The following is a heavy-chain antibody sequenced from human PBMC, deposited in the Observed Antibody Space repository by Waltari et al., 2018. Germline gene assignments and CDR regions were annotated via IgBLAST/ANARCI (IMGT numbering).Heavy chain of an antibody. CDR1: GIPFSPYA. J-gene: IGHJ4*02. CDR3: AKALGIMGFDC. Sequence: VQLVESGGGVVQRGGSLRVAFTASGIPFSPYAMAWVRQGLGQGLEWVSTISGSGNDTYYADSVKGRFTISRDNSKNTVFLQMNMLRVEDTANYYCAKALGIMGFDCWGQGTLVAVAS. D-gene: IGHD3-16*01. V-gene: IGHV3-23*04. CDR2: ISGSGNDT.